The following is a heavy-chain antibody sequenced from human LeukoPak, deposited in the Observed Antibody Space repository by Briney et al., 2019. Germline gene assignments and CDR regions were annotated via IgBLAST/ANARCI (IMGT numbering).Heavy chain of an antibody. CDR1: GGSFSGYY. CDR2: INHSGST. CDR3: ATIAVAGLVSDY. D-gene: IGHD6-19*01. Sequence: SETLSLTCAVCGGSFSGYYWSWIRQPPGKGLEWIGEINHSGSTNYNPSLKSRVTISVDTSKNQFSLKLSSVTAADTAVYYCATIAVAGLVSDYWGQGTLVTVSS. V-gene: IGHV4-34*01. J-gene: IGHJ4*02.